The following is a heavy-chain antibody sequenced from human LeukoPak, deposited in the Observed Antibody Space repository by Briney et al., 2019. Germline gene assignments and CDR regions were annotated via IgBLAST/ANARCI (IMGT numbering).Heavy chain of an antibody. CDR3: ARLEQWLVHAFDT. J-gene: IGHJ3*02. D-gene: IGHD6-19*01. Sequence: PSQTLSLTCTVPGGSISSGSYYWSWIRQPAGKGLEWIGRIYTSGSTNYNPSLKSRVTISVDTSKNQFSLKLSSVTAADTAVYYCARLEQWLVHAFDTWGQGTMVTVSS. CDR2: IYTSGST. V-gene: IGHV4-61*02. CDR1: GGSISSGSYY.